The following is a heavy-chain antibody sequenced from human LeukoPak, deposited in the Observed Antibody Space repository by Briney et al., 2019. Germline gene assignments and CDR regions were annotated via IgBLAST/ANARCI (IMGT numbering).Heavy chain of an antibody. Sequence: KPSETLSLTCTVSGGSVRSYYWSWIRQPAGKGLEWTGRIYTSGSTSYNPSLKSRVSISVDKSKNQFSLKLSSVTAADTAMYYCARDSTVSTSNYMDVWGKGTTVTVSS. D-gene: IGHD2-2*01. CDR2: IYTSGST. V-gene: IGHV4-4*07. J-gene: IGHJ6*03. CDR3: ARDSTVSTSNYMDV. CDR1: GGSVRSYY.